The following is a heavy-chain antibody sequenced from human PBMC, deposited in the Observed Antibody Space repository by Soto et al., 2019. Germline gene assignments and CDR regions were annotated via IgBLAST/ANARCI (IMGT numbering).Heavy chain of an antibody. V-gene: IGHV3-53*01. CDR2: IYSGGST. D-gene: IGHD1-26*01. J-gene: IGHJ4*02. CDR1: GFTVSSNY. CDR3: AKKSSGNSYFYFDY. Sequence: VGSLRLSCAASGFTVSSNYMSWVRQAPGKGLEWVSVIYSGGSTYYADSVKGRFTISRDNSKNTLYLQMNSLRAEDTAVYYCAKKSSGNSYFYFDYWGQGTLVTVSS.